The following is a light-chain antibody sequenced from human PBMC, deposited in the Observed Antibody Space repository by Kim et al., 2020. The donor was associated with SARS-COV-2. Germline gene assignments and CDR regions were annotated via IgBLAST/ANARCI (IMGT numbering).Light chain of an antibody. Sequence: EIVMTQSPATLSVSPGERATLSCRASQSVRTNLAWYQQKPGQPPRLLIYGASTRATGIPARFSGSGSGTEFTLTISGLQSEDFAVYFCQHYDDWPLTFGGGTRVEIK. CDR1: QSVRTN. J-gene: IGKJ4*01. CDR3: QHYDDWPLT. CDR2: GAS. V-gene: IGKV3-15*01.